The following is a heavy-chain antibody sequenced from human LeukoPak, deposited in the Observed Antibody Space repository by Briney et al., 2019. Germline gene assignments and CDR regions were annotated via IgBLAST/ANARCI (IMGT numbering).Heavy chain of an antibody. CDR3: ARGANYYGSGSYYNEPMNY. CDR2: ISSTGDST. J-gene: IGHJ4*02. V-gene: IGHV3-64*02. Sequence: GGSLRLSCAASGFTFSTYAMHWVRQAPGKALECVSAISSTGDSTYYADSVKGRFTISRDNSKNTLSLQMGSLRAEDMAIYYCARGANYYGSGSYYNEPMNYWGQGTLVTVSS. CDR1: GFTFSTYA. D-gene: IGHD3-10*01.